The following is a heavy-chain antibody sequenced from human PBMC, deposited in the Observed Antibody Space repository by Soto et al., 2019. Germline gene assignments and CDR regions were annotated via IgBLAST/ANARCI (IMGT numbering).Heavy chain of an antibody. CDR2: MSYDGNNE. CDR3: TTDPVTMIVVVPSSG. V-gene: IGHV3-30*03. D-gene: IGHD3-22*01. J-gene: IGHJ4*02. Sequence: GGSLRLSCAASGFTFSSYCMHWVRQAPDKGLEWVAHMSYDGNNEHYTDSVKGRFTISRDNSKNTLYLQMNSLKTEDTAVYYCTTDPVTMIVVVPSSGWGQGTLVTVSS. CDR1: GFTFSSYC.